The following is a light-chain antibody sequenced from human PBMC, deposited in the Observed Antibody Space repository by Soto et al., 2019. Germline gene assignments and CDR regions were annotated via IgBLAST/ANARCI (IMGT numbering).Light chain of an antibody. V-gene: IGKV3-20*01. CDR1: QSVSSSY. CDR3: QQYGGPVPWT. CDR2: GAF. Sequence: EIVLTQSPGTLSLSPGERATLSCRASQSVSSSYLAWYQQKPGQAPSLLIYGAFSRATGIPDRFTDSGSGTDFTLTIARLEPEDFAVYYCQQYGGPVPWTFGQGTKVDIK. J-gene: IGKJ1*01.